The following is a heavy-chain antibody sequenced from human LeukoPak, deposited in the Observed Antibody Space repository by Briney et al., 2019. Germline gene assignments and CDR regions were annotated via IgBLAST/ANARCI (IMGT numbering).Heavy chain of an antibody. V-gene: IGHV3-48*02. Sequence: GGSLRLSCAASGFTFSTYSMNWVRQAPGKGLEWVSYISGSSETIYYADSVKGRFTISRDNAKNSLYLQMNSLRDEDTAVYYCARTPPTAGLTTIGVGSDYWGQGILVTVSS. CDR3: ARTPPTAGLTTIGVGSDY. J-gene: IGHJ4*02. CDR2: ISGSSETI. D-gene: IGHD4-11*01. CDR1: GFTFSTYS.